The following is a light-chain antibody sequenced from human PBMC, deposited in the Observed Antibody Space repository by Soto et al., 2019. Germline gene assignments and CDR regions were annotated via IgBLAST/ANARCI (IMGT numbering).Light chain of an antibody. CDR2: GAS. Sequence: EIVMTQSPATLSVSPGERATLSCRASQSVSSTLAWYQQKPGQAPRLLIYGASTRATGIPARFSGSGSGTEFTLTISSLQSEDFAVYYCQQYNNWPRGTFGGGTKVDI. CDR3: QQYNNWPRGT. V-gene: IGKV3-15*01. J-gene: IGKJ4*01. CDR1: QSVSST.